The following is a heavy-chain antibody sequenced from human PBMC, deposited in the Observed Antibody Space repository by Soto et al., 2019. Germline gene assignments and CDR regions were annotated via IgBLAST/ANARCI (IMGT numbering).Heavy chain of an antibody. CDR1: GGTFSSYA. D-gene: IGHD3-22*01. J-gene: IGHJ6*02. CDR3: AGYYYDSSGPRHISQYHYYGMDV. CDR2: IIPIFGTA. V-gene: IGHV1-69*12. Sequence: QVQLVQSGAEVKKPGSSVKVSCKASGGTFSSYAISWVRQAPGQGLEWMGGIIPIFGTANYAQKFQGRVTITADESTSTAYMELSSLRSEDTAVYYCAGYYYDSSGPRHISQYHYYGMDVWGQGTTVTVSS.